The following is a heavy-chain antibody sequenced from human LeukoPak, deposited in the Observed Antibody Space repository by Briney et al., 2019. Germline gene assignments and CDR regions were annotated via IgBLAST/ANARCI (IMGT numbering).Heavy chain of an antibody. D-gene: IGHD6-19*01. Sequence: PSQTLSLTCTVFGDSISSGGHYWTWIRQPAGKGLDWIGRIYTSGSTNYNPSLKSRVTISVDTSKSQFSLKLSSVTAADTAVYYCARRGYSSGWYGRYYFDYWGQGTLVTVSS. CDR1: GDSISSGGHY. CDR3: ARRGYSSGWYGRYYFDY. J-gene: IGHJ4*02. CDR2: IYTSGST. V-gene: IGHV4-61*02.